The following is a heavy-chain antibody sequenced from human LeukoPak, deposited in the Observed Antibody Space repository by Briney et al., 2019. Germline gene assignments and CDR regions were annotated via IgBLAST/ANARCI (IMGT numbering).Heavy chain of an antibody. D-gene: IGHD6-13*01. Sequence: PSQTLFLTCTVSGGSITTGNYYWNWIRQHPGKGLEWIGYIYYSGSTYYNPSLKSRLTISVDTSQSQFSLRLSSVTAADTAVYYCARTSYSSMGAFDIWGQGTMVTVSS. CDR3: ARTSYSSMGAFDI. J-gene: IGHJ3*02. CDR1: GGSITTGNYY. V-gene: IGHV4-31*03. CDR2: IYYSGST.